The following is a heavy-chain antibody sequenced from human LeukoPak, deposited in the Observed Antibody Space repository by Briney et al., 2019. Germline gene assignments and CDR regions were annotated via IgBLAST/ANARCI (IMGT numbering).Heavy chain of an antibody. Sequence: GGSLRLSCAGSGFTFSSYNMNWVRQAPGKGLEWVSSISTSSIYIYYADSVKGRFTISRDNSKNTLYLQMNSLRAEDTAVYYCAKDHNDWLFYYDAFDIWGQGTMVTVSS. V-gene: IGHV3-21*01. CDR3: AKDHNDWLFYYDAFDI. D-gene: IGHD3/OR15-3a*01. J-gene: IGHJ3*02. CDR1: GFTFSSYN. CDR2: ISTSSIYI.